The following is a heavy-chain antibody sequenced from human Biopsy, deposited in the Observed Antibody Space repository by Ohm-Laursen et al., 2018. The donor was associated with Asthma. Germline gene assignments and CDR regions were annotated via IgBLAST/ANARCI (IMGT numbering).Heavy chain of an antibody. CDR3: ARASTAHFYYETDV. D-gene: IGHD5/OR15-5a*01. CDR2: KYNRGST. Sequence: SETLSLTCTVTGGSISSCDYSWVWNRQPPGKGLEWIGHKYNRGSTHYNPSLKSRVILSVDTSKNQFSLNLSSATAADTAVYFCARASTAHFYYETDVWGQGTTVTVSS. J-gene: IGHJ6*02. CDR1: GGSISSCDYS. V-gene: IGHV4-30-4*01.